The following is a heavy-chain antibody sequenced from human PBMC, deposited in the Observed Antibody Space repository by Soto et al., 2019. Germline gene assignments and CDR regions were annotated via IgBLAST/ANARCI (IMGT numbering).Heavy chain of an antibody. CDR2: INPNSGGT. D-gene: IGHD1-26*01. V-gene: IGHV1-2*02. CDR3: ARDRLGMGATPLYYYYGMDV. CDR1: GYGFTGDY. J-gene: IGHJ6*02. Sequence: GASVKGSCKAAGYGFTGDYMHWVRQAPGQGLEWMGWINPNSGGTNYAQKFQGRVTMTRDTSISTAYMELSRLRSDDTAVYYCARDRLGMGATPLYYYYGMDVWGQGTTVTVPS.